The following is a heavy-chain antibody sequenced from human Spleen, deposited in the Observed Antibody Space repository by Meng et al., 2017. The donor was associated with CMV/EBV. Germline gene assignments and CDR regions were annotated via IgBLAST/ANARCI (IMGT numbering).Heavy chain of an antibody. D-gene: IGHD3-10*01. J-gene: IGHJ6*02. V-gene: IGHV3-21*01. Sequence: GESLKISCEASGFTFSAYSFHWVRQAPGKGLEWVSSITTSGSSEYIFYAESVKGRFTISRDNAKNSLHLQMNSLRDEDTAVYYCASSGDKAGMDVWGQGTTVTVSS. CDR1: GFTFSAYS. CDR3: ASSGDKAGMDV. CDR2: ITTSGSSEYI.